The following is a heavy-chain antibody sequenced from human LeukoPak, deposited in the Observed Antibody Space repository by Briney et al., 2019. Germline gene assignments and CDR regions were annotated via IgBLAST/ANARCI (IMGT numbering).Heavy chain of an antibody. CDR1: GGSFSGYY. D-gene: IGHD1-1*01. CDR2: INHSGST. J-gene: IGHJ4*02. CDR3: ARGTVQLERRSPYFFYFYY. Sequence: SETLSLTCAVYGGSFSGYYWSWIRQPPGKGLEWIGEINHSGSTNYNPSLKRRVTISVDTSKNQFSLKLSSVTAADTAVYYCARGTVQLERRSPYFFYFYYWGQGTLVTVSS. V-gene: IGHV4-34*01.